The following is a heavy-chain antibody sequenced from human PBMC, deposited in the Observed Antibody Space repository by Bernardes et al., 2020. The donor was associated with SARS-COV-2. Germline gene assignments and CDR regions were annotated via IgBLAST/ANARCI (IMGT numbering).Heavy chain of an antibody. CDR3: AKDLRYVDTRGEDYFDS. CDR1: GFNFFNFA. V-gene: IGHV3-23*01. D-gene: IGHD3-16*02. CDR2: ISGSSVNK. J-gene: IGHJ4*02. Sequence: GGSLRLSCEGSGFNFFNFAMAWVRQAPGKGLEWVSSISGSSVNKYYAESVRGRFTISRDNSKNTVYLEMSSLRADDTAVYYCAKDLRYVDTRGEDYFDSWGQGTLVTVSS.